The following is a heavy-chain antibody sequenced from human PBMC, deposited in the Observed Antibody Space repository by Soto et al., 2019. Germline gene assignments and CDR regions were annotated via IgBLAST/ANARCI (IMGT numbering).Heavy chain of an antibody. CDR1: GGSMSRVDYY. J-gene: IGHJ4*02. V-gene: IGHV4-30-4*01. CDR3: ARARSDGTWYRYYFDQ. D-gene: IGHD6-13*01. Sequence: QVQLQESGPGLVKPSQTLSLTCNVTGGSMSRVDYYWSWIRQPPGKGLEWIGYIYAGGITYYNPSLKSRLTISVDTSKNQCSLNLGSVTAADTAVYYCARARSDGTWYRYYFDQWGQGTLVTVSS. CDR2: IYAGGIT.